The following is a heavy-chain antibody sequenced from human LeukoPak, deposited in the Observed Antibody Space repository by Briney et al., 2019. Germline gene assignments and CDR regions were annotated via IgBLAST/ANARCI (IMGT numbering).Heavy chain of an antibody. CDR1: GFIFSSHG. CDR2: ISHDGNSR. J-gene: IGHJ4*02. V-gene: IGHV3-30*03. D-gene: IGHD2-15*01. CDR3: ASDSAWNLHGGYLDH. Sequence: GGSLRLSCAASGFIFSSHGMNWVRQAPGKGLEWVSLISHDGNSRKYADSVKGRFIVSRDNSKNTLYLQMNSLRSEDTAVYYCASDSAWNLHGGYLDHWGQGTLVSVSS.